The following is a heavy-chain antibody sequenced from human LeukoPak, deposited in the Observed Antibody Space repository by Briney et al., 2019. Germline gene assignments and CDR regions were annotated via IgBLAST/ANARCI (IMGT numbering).Heavy chain of an antibody. Sequence: SETLSLTCTVSGGSISSGSYYWSWIRQPAGKGLEWIGRIYTSGSTNYNPSLKSRVTISVDTSKNQFSLKLSSVTAADTAVYYCASHCSSTSCCGTDYWGQGTLVTVSS. D-gene: IGHD2-2*01. CDR3: ASHCSSTSCCGTDY. CDR1: GGSISSGSYY. V-gene: IGHV4-61*02. CDR2: IYTSGST. J-gene: IGHJ4*02.